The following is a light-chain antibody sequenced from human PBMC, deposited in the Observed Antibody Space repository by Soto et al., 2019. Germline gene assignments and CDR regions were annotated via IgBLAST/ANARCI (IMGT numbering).Light chain of an antibody. Sequence: QSALTQPASVSGSPGQSITISCTGTSSDVGVYNHVSWYQQHPGKAPKLIIFEVSHRPSGVSDRFSASKSGDTASLTISGLQAEDEAHYYCSSYSGSSTLVVFGGGTKLTVL. CDR2: EVS. J-gene: IGLJ2*01. CDR3: SSYSGSSTLVV. V-gene: IGLV2-14*01. CDR1: SSDVGVYNH.